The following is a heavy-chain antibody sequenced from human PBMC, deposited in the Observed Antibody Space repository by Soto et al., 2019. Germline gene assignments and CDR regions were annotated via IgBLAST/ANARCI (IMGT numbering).Heavy chain of an antibody. D-gene: IGHD2-21*02. CDR2: INHSGST. Sequence: SETLSLTCAVYGGSFSGYYWSWIRQPPGKGLEWIGEINHSGSTNYNPSLKSRVTISVDTSKNQFSLKLSSVTAADTAVYYCARGGDSIDYWGQGTLVTAPQ. CDR3: ARGGDSIDY. J-gene: IGHJ4*02. CDR1: GGSFSGYY. V-gene: IGHV4-34*01.